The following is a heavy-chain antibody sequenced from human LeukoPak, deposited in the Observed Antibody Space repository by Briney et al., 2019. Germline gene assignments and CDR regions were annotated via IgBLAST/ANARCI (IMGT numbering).Heavy chain of an antibody. Sequence: SETLSLTCTVSGGSISNYYWSWIRQPPGKGLEWIGYIYYSGSTNFNPSLKSRVTISVDTSKNQFSLKLSSVTAADTAVYYCARRIRGGNSAYYFDYWGQGTLVTVSS. CDR2: IYYSGST. J-gene: IGHJ4*02. D-gene: IGHD4-23*01. CDR1: GGSISNYY. CDR3: ARRIRGGNSAYYFDY. V-gene: IGHV4-59*08.